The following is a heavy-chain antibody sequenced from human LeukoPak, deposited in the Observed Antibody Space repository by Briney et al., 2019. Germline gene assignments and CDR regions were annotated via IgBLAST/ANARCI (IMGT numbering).Heavy chain of an antibody. CDR2: IYHSGST. Sequence: SETLSLTCTVSGYSISSGYYWGWIRPPPGKGLEWIGSIYHSGSTYYNPSLKSRVTISVDTSKNQFSLKLSSVTAADTAVYYCARAAGGAVAGTSFDYWGQGTLVTVSS. CDR1: GYSISSGYY. V-gene: IGHV4-38-2*02. D-gene: IGHD6-19*01. J-gene: IGHJ4*02. CDR3: ARAAGGAVAGTSFDY.